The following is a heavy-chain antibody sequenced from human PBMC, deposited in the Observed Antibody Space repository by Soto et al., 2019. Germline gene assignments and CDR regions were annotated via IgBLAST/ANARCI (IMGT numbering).Heavy chain of an antibody. CDR1: GGSISSYY. V-gene: IGHV4-59*01. D-gene: IGHD3-16*01. Sequence: SETLSLTCTVSGGSISSYYWSWIRQPPGKGLEWIGYIYYSGSTNYNPSLKSRVTISVDTSKNQFSLKLSSVTAADTAVYYCARGYYDYIWGSSWYYYYYMDVWGKGTTVTVSS. CDR3: ARGYYDYIWGSSWYYYYYMDV. CDR2: IYYSGST. J-gene: IGHJ6*03.